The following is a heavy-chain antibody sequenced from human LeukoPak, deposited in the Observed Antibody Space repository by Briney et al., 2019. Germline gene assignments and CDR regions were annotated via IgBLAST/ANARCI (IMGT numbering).Heavy chain of an antibody. D-gene: IGHD6-6*01. Sequence: SVTVSCKASGGTFSSYAISWVRQAPGQGLEWMGGIIPIFGTANYAQKFQGRVTITADESTSTAYMELSSLRSEDTAVYYCARVGIAARPLLYYYYGMDVWGQRTTVTVSS. CDR1: GGTFSSYA. CDR2: IIPIFGTA. V-gene: IGHV1-69*01. CDR3: ARVGIAARPLLYYYYGMDV. J-gene: IGHJ6*02.